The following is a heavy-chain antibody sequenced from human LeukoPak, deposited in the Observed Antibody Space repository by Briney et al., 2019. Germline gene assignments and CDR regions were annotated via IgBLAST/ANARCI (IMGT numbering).Heavy chain of an antibody. CDR1: GFTFSDYY. CDR3: ARDKVQGWFDP. D-gene: IGHD1-1*01. CDR2: ISSSGSTI. Sequence: GGSLRLSCAASGFTFSDYYMSWIRQAPGKGLEWVSYISSSGSTIYYADSVKGRFTISRNNAKNSLYLQMNSLRAEDTAVYYCARDKVQGWFDPWGQGTLVTVSS. J-gene: IGHJ5*02. V-gene: IGHV3-11*01.